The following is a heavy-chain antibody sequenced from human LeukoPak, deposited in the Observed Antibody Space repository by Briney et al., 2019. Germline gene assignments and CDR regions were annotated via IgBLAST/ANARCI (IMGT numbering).Heavy chain of an antibody. CDR1: GYTFTNYG. D-gene: IGHD3-10*01. CDR2: ISVYNGNT. Sequence: PGASVKVSCKASGYTFTNYGITWVRQAPGQGLEWMGWISVYNGNTKYAQKFQGRVTMTTDTSTNTAYMELRSLRSDDTAVYFCARTLSDSGLSYWGQGTLVTVSS. J-gene: IGHJ4*02. V-gene: IGHV1-18*01. CDR3: ARTLSDSGLSY.